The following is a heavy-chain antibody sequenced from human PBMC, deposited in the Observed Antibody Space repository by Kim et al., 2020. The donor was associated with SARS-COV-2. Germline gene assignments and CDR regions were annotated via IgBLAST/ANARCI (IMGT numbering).Heavy chain of an antibody. Sequence: SQTLSLTCAISGDSVSSSSAAWHWIRQSPSRGLEWLGRTYYRSKWYNDYAVSVKSRMIINPDTSKNQFSLQLNSMTPEDTAVYYCARGTVMSGFNYWGQGTLVTVSS. CDR1: GDSVSSSSAA. V-gene: IGHV6-1*01. J-gene: IGHJ4*02. CDR2: TYYRSKWYN. CDR3: ARGTVMSGFNY. D-gene: IGHD2-8*01.